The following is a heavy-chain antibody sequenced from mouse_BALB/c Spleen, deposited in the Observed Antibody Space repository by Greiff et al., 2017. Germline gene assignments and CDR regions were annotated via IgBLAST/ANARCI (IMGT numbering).Heavy chain of an antibody. J-gene: IGHJ4*01. D-gene: IGHD2-3*01. V-gene: IGHV3-2*02. Sequence: EVQRVESGPGLVKPSQSLSLTCTVTGYSITSDYAWNWIRQFPGNKLEWMGYISYSGSTSYNPSLKSRISITRDTSKNQFFLQLNSVTTEDTATYYCARDGYYYAMDYWGQGTSVTVSS. CDR1: GYSITSDYA. CDR3: ARDGYYYAMDY. CDR2: ISYSGST.